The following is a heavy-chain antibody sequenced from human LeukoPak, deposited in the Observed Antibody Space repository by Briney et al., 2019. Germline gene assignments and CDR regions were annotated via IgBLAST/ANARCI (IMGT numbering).Heavy chain of an antibody. D-gene: IGHD3-10*02. V-gene: IGHV3-53*01. CDR1: GFTVSTNY. CDR2: IFSGNTT. J-gene: IGHJ6*03. Sequence: PGGSLRLSCAASGFTVSTNYISWVRQAPGKGLEWVSGIFSGNTTYYADSVKGRFTMSRENSKNTLYLQMNSLRAEDTAVYYCHGRDQYYYYMDVWGKGTTVIVSS. CDR3: HGRDQYYYYMDV.